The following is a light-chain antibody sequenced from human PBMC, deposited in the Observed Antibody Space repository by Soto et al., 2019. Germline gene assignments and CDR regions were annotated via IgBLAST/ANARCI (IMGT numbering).Light chain of an antibody. CDR2: GAS. Sequence: EIVMTQSPPTLSVSPGERATLSCRASQSVSTNLAWYQQKPGQAPRLLIYGASTRATGIPARFSGSGSGTEFTLTISSLQSDDFAGYYCQQYTNWPPWTFGQGTKVDFK. CDR3: QQYTNWPPWT. V-gene: IGKV3-15*01. J-gene: IGKJ1*01. CDR1: QSVSTN.